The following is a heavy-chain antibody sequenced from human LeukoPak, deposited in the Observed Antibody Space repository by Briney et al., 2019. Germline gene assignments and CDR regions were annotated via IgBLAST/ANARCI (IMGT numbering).Heavy chain of an antibody. CDR3: ARGFGSCFDY. CDR2: TYYSGST. D-gene: IGHD1-26*01. V-gene: IGHV4-59*01. Sequence: SETLSLTCTVSGGSISSYYWSWIRQPPGKGLEWIGYTYYSGSTNYNPSLKSRVTISVDTSKNQFSLKLSSVTAADTAVYYCARGFGSCFDYWGQGTLVTVSS. J-gene: IGHJ4*02. CDR1: GGSISSYY.